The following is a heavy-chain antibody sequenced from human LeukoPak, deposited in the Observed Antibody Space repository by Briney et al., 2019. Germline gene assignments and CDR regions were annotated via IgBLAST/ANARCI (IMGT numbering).Heavy chain of an antibody. D-gene: IGHD5-12*01. V-gene: IGHV3-30-3*01. CDR1: GFTFSTYA. CDR2: ISYDGSNK. Sequence: PGGSLRLSCAGSGFTFSTYAMHWVRQAPGKGLEWVAVISYDGSNKYYADSVKGRFTISRDNSKNTLYLQMNSLRTEDTAVYYCARDWATGATIASRVHYYGMDVWGQGAKVTISS. J-gene: IGHJ6*02. CDR3: ARDWATGATIASRVHYYGMDV.